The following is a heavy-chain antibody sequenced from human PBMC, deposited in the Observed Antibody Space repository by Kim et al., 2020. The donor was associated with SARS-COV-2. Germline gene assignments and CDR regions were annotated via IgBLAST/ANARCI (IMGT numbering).Heavy chain of an antibody. V-gene: IGHV3-53*01. D-gene: IGHD2-15*01. CDR1: GFTVSSNY. CDR3: ARSAKYCSDGSCYSHQDYYYYYYMDV. CDR2: IYSGGST. Sequence: GGSLRLSCAASGFTVSSNYMSWVRQAPGKGLEWVSVIYSGGSTYYADSVKGRFTISRDNSKNTLYLQMNSLRAEDTAVYYCARSAKYCSDGSCYSHQDYYYYYYMDVWGKGTTVTVSS. J-gene: IGHJ6*03.